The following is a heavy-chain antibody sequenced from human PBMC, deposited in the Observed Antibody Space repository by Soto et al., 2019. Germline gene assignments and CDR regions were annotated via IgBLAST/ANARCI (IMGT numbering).Heavy chain of an antibody. CDR2: IYYSGSI. J-gene: IGHJ4*02. CDR3: ARRLDDSSASWGY. Sequence: QLQLQESGPGLVKPSETLSLTCTVSGGSISSSNYYWGWIRQPPGKGLEWIGSIYYSGSIYYNPSLKSQVTISVDSSKNQFSLKLSSVTAADTAVYSCARRLDDSSASWGYWGQGTLVTVSS. D-gene: IGHD3-22*01. V-gene: IGHV4-39*01. CDR1: GGSISSSNYY.